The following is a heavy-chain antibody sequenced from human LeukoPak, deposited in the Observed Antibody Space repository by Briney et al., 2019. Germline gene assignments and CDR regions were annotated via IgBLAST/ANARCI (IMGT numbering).Heavy chain of an antibody. CDR2: INHSGST. V-gene: IGHV4-34*01. CDR3: ARDDLQLVRRLGRNTEYYYYYYMDV. J-gene: IGHJ6*03. D-gene: IGHD6-13*01. CDR1: GGSFSGYY. Sequence: SETLSLTCAVYGGSFSGYYWSWIRQPPGKGLEWIGEINHSGSTNYNPSLKSRVTISVDTSKNQFSMQLNSVTPEDTAVYYCARDDLQLVRRLGRNTEYYYYYYMDVWGKGTTVTVSS.